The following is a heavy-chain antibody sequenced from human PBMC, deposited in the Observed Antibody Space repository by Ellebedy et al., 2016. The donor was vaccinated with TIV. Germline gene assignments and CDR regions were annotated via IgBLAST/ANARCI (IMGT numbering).Heavy chain of an antibody. CDR1: GFTFNTYP. J-gene: IGHJ4*02. CDR2: ISFDGGDQ. CDR3: EREYGSGSLDY. D-gene: IGHD3-10*01. V-gene: IGHV3-30-3*01. Sequence: PGGSLRLSCAASGFTFNTYPIHWVRQAPGEGLEWIAIISFDGGDQYYADSVKDRFTISRDNSKNTVYLQMHSLRPEDTAVYFCEREYGSGSLDYWGQGTLVTVSS.